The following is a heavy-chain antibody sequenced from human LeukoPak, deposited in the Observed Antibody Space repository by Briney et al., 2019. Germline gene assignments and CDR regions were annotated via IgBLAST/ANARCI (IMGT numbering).Heavy chain of an antibody. D-gene: IGHD6-13*01. J-gene: IGHJ4*02. V-gene: IGHV4-59*08. CDR2: VYYSGST. CDR1: GGSIGFYY. Sequence: PSETLSLTCTVSGGSIGFYYWSWIRQAPGKTLEWICSVYYSGSTTYNPSLKSRLSMSVDTSKNQFSLRLSSVTAADTAVYYCARHLGSSSWYLFDYWGQGKLVTVSS. CDR3: ARHLGSSSWYLFDY.